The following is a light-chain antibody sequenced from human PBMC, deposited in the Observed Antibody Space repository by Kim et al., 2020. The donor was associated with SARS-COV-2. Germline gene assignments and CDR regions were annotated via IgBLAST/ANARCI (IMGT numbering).Light chain of an antibody. V-gene: IGLV2-14*01. J-gene: IGLJ2*01. CDR1: SSDIDYYNY. Sequence: QSALTQPASLSGSPGQSITISCTGSSSDIDYYNYVFWYQQHPGKVPKVMISDVSVRPSGVSKRFSGSKSGNTASLTISGLHPEDEADYYCASKTTRNTWVFGGGTQLTVL. CDR3: ASKTTRNTWV. CDR2: DVS.